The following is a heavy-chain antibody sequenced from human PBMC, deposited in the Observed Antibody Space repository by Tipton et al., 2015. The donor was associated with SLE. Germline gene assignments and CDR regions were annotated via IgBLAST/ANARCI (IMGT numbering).Heavy chain of an antibody. J-gene: IGHJ4*02. CDR1: GGSFSGYY. D-gene: IGHD6-19*01. CDR2: INHSGST. CDR3: ATSHERHSSGCTFDY. V-gene: IGHV4-34*01. Sequence: TLSLTCAVYGGSFSGYYWSWIRQPPGKGLEWIGEINHSGSTNYNPSLKSRVTISVDTSKNHLSLKLSSVTAADTAVYYCATSHERHSSGCTFDYWGQGTLFTVSS.